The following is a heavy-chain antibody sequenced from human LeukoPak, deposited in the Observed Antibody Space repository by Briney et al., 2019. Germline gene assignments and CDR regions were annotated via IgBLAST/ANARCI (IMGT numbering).Heavy chain of an antibody. CDR2: IIPIFGTA. CDR1: GGTFSSYA. CDR3: ARGIVATGSIEWFDP. V-gene: IGHV1-69*05. Sequence: GASVKVSCKASGGTFSSYAISWVRQAPGQGLEWMGGIIPIFGTANYAQKFQGRVTITTDESTSTAYMELSSLRSEDTAVYYCARGIVATGSIEWFDPWGQGTLVTVSS. J-gene: IGHJ5*02. D-gene: IGHD5-12*01.